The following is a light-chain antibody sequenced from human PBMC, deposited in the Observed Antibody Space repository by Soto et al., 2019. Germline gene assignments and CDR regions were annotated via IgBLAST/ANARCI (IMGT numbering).Light chain of an antibody. Sequence: EIVLTQSPATLSLSPGERATLSCRARETINNNLVWYQQKPGQPPRLLIHEASTRVTGIPARFSGSGSGTEFTLTISSLQSEDFAVYYCQQYKNWPRTFGQGTNVEI. CDR3: QQYKNWPRT. CDR2: EAS. V-gene: IGKV3D-15*01. CDR1: ETINNN. J-gene: IGKJ1*01.